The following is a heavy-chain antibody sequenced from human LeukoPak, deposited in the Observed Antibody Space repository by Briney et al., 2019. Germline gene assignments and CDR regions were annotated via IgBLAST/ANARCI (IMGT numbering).Heavy chain of an antibody. CDR1: GFTFSSYS. CDR3: ARALGGGIYYYYMDV. V-gene: IGHV3-21*01. CDR2: ISSSSSYI. Sequence: GGSLRLSCAASGFTFSSYSMNWVRQAPGKGLEWVSSISSSSSYIYYADSVKGRFTISRDNAKNSLYLQMNSLRAEDTAVYYCARALGGGIYYYYMDVWGKGTTVTVSS. J-gene: IGHJ6*03. D-gene: IGHD2-15*01.